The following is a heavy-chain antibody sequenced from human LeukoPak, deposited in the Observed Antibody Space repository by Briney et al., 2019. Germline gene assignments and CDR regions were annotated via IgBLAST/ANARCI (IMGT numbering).Heavy chain of an antibody. CDR1: GGSVNSGSYY. CDR2: IYYTGTT. J-gene: IGHJ4*02. V-gene: IGHV4-61*01. Sequence: SETLSLTCTVSGGSVNSGSYYWSWIRQPPGKGLEWIGYIYYTGTTNCNPSLKSRVTISVDTSKNQFSQKMSSVTAADTAVYYCASVYDYVQSWGQGTLVTVSS. CDR3: ASVYDYVQS. D-gene: IGHD3-16*01.